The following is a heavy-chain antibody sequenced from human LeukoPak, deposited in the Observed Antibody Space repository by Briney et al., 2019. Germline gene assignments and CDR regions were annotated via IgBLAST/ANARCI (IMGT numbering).Heavy chain of an antibody. CDR1: GGSITNYY. Sequence: SETLSLTCTVSGGSITNYYWSWIRQPPGKGLEWIGYIHYSGSTKYKSSLKSRVTISVDTSKNQFSLKLSSVTAADTAVYYCARHEVGLYYYGSGSYYNVLRGFDYWGQGTLVTVSS. V-gene: IGHV4-59*08. CDR3: ARHEVGLYYYGSGSYYNVLRGFDY. J-gene: IGHJ4*02. CDR2: IHYSGST. D-gene: IGHD3-10*01.